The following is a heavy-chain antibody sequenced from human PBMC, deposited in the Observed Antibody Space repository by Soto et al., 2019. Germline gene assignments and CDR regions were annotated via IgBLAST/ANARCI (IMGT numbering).Heavy chain of an antibody. CDR2: ISASGDNT. CDR3: VKLRMELLYLDS. Sequence: GGSLRLSCAASGFTFNRYGMSWVRQAPGKGLEWVSAISASGDNTYYADSVKGRFTISKXXXXXTXYXQXXXXRAXDTALYYCVKLRMELLYLDSWGLGALVTVSS. CDR1: GFTFNRYG. D-gene: IGHD1-7*01. V-gene: IGHV3-23*01. J-gene: IGHJ4*02.